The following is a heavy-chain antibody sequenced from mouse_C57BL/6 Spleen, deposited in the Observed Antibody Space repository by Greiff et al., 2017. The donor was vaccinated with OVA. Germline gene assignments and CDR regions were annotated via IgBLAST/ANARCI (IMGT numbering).Heavy chain of an antibody. Sequence: VQLQQSGAELVKPGASVKLSCKASGYTFTSYWMQWVKQRPGQGLEWIGEIDPSDSYTNYNQKFKGKATLTVDTSSSTAYMQLSSLTSEDSAVYYCARRAYGNYEAYWGQGTLVTVSA. J-gene: IGHJ3*01. CDR3: ARRAYGNYEAY. CDR2: IDPSDSYT. CDR1: GYTFTSYW. D-gene: IGHD2-10*02. V-gene: IGHV1-50*01.